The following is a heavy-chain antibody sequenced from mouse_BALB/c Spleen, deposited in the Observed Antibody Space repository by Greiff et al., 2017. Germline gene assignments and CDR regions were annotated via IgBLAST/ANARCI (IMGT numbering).Heavy chain of an antibody. Sequence: VQLQQSGPELVKPGASVKISCKASGYAFSSSWMNWVKQRPGQGLEWIGRIYPGDGDTNYNGKFKGKATLTADKSSSTAYMQLSSLTSVDSAVYFCASRYDDAMDYWGQGTSVTVSS. CDR3: ASRYDDAMDY. J-gene: IGHJ4*01. CDR1: GYAFSSSW. D-gene: IGHD2-14*01. V-gene: IGHV1-82*01. CDR2: IYPGDGDT.